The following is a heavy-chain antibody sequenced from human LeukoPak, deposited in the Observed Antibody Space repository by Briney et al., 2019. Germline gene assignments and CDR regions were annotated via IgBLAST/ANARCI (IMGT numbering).Heavy chain of an antibody. J-gene: IGHJ3*01. CDR2: IYYSGSP. CDR1: GASISSSSYF. V-gene: IGHV4-39*05. D-gene: IGHD2-8*02. Sequence: SETPSLTCTVSGASISSSSYFWGWIRQPPGKGLEWIGTIYYSGSPYYNPSFKSRVTISVDASKNQFSLKLNSVTAADTAVYYCAVAGARYSDTGGLYAFDFWGRGTMVTVSS. CDR3: AVAGARYSDTGGLYAFDF.